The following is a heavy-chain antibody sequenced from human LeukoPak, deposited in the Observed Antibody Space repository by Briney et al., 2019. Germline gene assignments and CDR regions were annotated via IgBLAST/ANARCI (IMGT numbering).Heavy chain of an antibody. J-gene: IGHJ4*02. CDR1: GGTFSSYA. Sequence: GASVKVSCKASGGTFSSYAISWVRQAPGQGLEWMGGIIPIFGTANYAQKFQGRVTITTDESTSTAYMELSSLRSEDTAVYYCARDRGGFYDSSGYFDYWGQGTLVTVSS. CDR3: ARDRGGFYDSSGYFDY. CDR2: IIPIFGTA. D-gene: IGHD3-22*01. V-gene: IGHV1-69*05.